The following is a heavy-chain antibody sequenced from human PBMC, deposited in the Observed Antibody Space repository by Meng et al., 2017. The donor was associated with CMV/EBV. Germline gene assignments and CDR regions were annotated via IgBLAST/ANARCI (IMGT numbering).Heavy chain of an antibody. Sequence: GESLKISCAASGFTFSSYAMSWVRQAPGKGLEWASAISGSGGSTYYADSVKGRFTISRDNSKNTLYLQMNSLRAEDTAVYYCADDIVVVPEGGYWGQGTLVTVSS. V-gene: IGHV3-23*01. CDR3: ADDIVVVPEGGY. J-gene: IGHJ4*02. D-gene: IGHD2-2*01. CDR2: ISGSGGST. CDR1: GFTFSSYA.